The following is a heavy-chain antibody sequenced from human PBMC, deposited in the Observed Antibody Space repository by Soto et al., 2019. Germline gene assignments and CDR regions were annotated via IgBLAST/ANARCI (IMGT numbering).Heavy chain of an antibody. CDR2: ITAGNGNT. V-gene: IGHV1-3*01. CDR3: ARGVYYYYAMDV. D-gene: IGHD6-6*01. Sequence: SVKVHRTAFGYVYSIYNGGCGSQAPGQRLEWMGWITAGNGNTKYSQKFQGRVTIARDTSASTAYMELSSLRSEDTAVYYCARGVYYYYAMDVWGQGTTVTVSS. CDR1: GYVYSIYN. J-gene: IGHJ6*02.